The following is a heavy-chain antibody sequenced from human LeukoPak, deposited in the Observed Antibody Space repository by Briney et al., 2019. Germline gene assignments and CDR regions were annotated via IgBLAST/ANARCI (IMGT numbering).Heavy chain of an antibody. J-gene: IGHJ3*02. D-gene: IGHD5-18*01. CDR3: ARDPGAWIQLPRDAFDI. CDR2: ISAYNGNT. Sequence: ASVKVSCKASAYTFTNYDINWVRQATGQGLEWMGWISAYNGNTNYAQKLQGRVTMTTDTSTSTAYMELRSLRSDDTAVYYCARDPGAWIQLPRDAFDIWGQGTMVTVSS. V-gene: IGHV1-18*01. CDR1: AYTFTNYD.